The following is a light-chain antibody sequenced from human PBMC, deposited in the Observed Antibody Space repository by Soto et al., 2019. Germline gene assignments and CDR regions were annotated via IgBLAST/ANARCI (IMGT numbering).Light chain of an antibody. J-gene: IGKJ5*01. CDR3: QQNYRTPVT. CDR1: QGISSW. CDR2: DAS. V-gene: IGKV1-12*01. Sequence: DIQMTQSPSSVSASVGDRVTITCRASQGISSWLAWYQQKPEKAPKLVIYDASSLQSGVPSRFSGSGSGTQFTLTISTLQPEDFATYYCQQNYRTPVTFGQGTRLEI.